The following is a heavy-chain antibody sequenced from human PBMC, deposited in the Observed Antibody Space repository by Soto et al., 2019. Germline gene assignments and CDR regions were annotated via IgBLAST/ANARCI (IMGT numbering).Heavy chain of an antibody. Sequence: QVQLQQWGAGLLKPSETLSLTCAVYGGSFSGYYWSWIRQPPGTGLEWIGEINHSGSTNYNPSLKSRVTISVDTSKNQFSLKLSSVTAADTAVYYCARGGGIAARYWYYWGQGTLVPVSS. D-gene: IGHD6-6*01. CDR1: GGSFSGYY. V-gene: IGHV4-34*01. CDR2: INHSGST. CDR3: ARGGGIAARYWYY. J-gene: IGHJ4*02.